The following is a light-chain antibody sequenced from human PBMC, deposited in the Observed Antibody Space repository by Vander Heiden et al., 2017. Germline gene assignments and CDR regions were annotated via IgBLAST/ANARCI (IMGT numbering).Light chain of an antibody. CDR2: CHN. CDR1: SSNNGSNT. V-gene: IGLV1-44*01. CDR3: AAWDDSLNGLV. J-gene: IGLJ2*01. Sequence: QSVLTQPPSASGTPGQRVTIACSGSSSNNGSNTVNWYQQLPGTAPILLIYCHNQRPSAVPARFSGSKSATSASLAISGLQSEDEADYYCAAWDDSLNGLVFGGGTKLTVL.